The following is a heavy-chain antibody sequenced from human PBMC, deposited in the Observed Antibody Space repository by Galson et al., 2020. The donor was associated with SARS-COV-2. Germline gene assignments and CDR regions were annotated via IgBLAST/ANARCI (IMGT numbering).Heavy chain of an antibody. CDR1: GGSISRGSYY. CDR3: ARGGYYSDSGILNWFAP. J-gene: IGHJ5*02. CDR2: IFPSGST. Sequence: SETLSLTCNVSGGSISRGSYYWTWIRQPAGKTLEWIGRIFPSGSTTYNPTLRSRGTISIDTSRNQSSLRLTSVTAADTAVYYCARGGYYSDSGILNWFAPWGPGSLFTVSS. V-gene: IGHV4-61*02. D-gene: IGHD3-10*01.